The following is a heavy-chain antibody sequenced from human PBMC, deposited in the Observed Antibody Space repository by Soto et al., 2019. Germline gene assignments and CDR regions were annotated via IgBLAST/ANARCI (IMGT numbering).Heavy chain of an antibody. V-gene: IGHV4-39*01. CDR3: ARRRGLLWFGELYWCFDL. CDR2: IYYSGST. CDR1: GGSISSSSYY. J-gene: IGHJ2*01. D-gene: IGHD3-10*01. Sequence: PSETLSLTCTVSGGSISSSSYYWGWIRQPPGKGLEWIGSIYYSGSTYYNPSLKSRVTISVDTSKNQFSLKLSSVTAADTAVYYCARRRGLLWFGELYWCFDLWGRGTLVTVS.